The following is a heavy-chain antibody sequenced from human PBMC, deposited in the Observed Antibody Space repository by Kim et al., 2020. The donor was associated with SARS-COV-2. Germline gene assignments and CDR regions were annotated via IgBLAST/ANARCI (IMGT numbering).Heavy chain of an antibody. D-gene: IGHD2-2*01. Sequence: SETLSLTCTVSGGSISSSSYYWGWIRQPPGKGLEWIGSIYYSGSTYYNPSLKSRVTISVDTSKNQFSLKLSSVTAADTAVYYCAGYCSSTSCLTDYWGQGTLVTVSS. CDR3: AGYCSSTSCLTDY. CDR2: IYYSGST. V-gene: IGHV4-39*01. J-gene: IGHJ4*02. CDR1: GGSISSSSYY.